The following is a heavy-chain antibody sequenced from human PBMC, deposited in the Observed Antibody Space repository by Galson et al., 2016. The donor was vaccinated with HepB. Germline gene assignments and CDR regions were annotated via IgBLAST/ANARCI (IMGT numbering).Heavy chain of an antibody. CDR3: AIDNLRGYAIDY. Sequence: SLRLSCAASGFSIGIYAMNWVRQAPGKGLEWVSYINDVGSALYYADSVKGRFTISRDNAKNSLYLQMNSLRDEDTAVYYCAIDNLRGYAIDYWGQGSLVTVSS. J-gene: IGHJ4*02. CDR1: GFSIGIYA. CDR2: INDVGSAL. V-gene: IGHV3-48*03. D-gene: IGHD5-18*01.